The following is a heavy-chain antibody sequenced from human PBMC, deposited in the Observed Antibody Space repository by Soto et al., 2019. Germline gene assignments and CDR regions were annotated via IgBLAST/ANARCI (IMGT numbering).Heavy chain of an antibody. CDR2: ISSSSSTI. D-gene: IGHD2-21*01. CDR1: GFTFSSYS. V-gene: IGHV3-48*01. Sequence: GGSLRLSCAASGFTFSSYSMNWVRQAPGKGLEWVSYISSSSSTIYYADSVKGRFTISRDNAKNSLYLQMNSLRAEDTAVYYCARDKPRIAYCGGDCQHAFDYWGQGTLVTVSS. CDR3: ARDKPRIAYCGGDCQHAFDY. J-gene: IGHJ4*02.